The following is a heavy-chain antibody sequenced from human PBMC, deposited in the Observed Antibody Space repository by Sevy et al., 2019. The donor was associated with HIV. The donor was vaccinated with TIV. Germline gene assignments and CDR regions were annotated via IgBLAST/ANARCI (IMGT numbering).Heavy chain of an antibody. J-gene: IGHJ5*02. D-gene: IGHD1-7*01. Sequence: VKVSCKASGGTFSSHAISWVRQAPRQGLERMGGIIPIYRTINYAQKFQGRVTINADESTSTVYMVLSSLRPDDAAVYYCAREVTGTTYGFDPWGQGTLVSVSS. CDR3: AREVTGTTYGFDP. CDR1: GGTFSSHA. V-gene: IGHV1-69*13. CDR2: IIPIYRTI.